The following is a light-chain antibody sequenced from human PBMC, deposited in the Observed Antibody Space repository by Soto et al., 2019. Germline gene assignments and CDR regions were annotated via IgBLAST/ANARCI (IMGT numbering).Light chain of an antibody. CDR2: LNSDGSH. Sequence: QPVLTQSPSASASLGASVKLTCTLSSGHSSYAIAWHQQQPEKGPRYLMKLNSDGSHSKGDGIPDRFSGSSSGAERYLIIASLQSEDEADYYCHTWGSGSWVFGGGTKLTVL. J-gene: IGLJ3*02. CDR1: SGHSSYA. V-gene: IGLV4-69*01. CDR3: HTWGSGSWV.